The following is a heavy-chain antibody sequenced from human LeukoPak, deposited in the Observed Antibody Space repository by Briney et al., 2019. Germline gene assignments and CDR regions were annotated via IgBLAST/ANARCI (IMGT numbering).Heavy chain of an antibody. Sequence: GGSLRLSCAASGFTSNYYGMHWVRQAPGKGLEWVAVIWSDGSKKYYADSVKGRFTVSRDNSKNTLYLQMNSLRAEDTAVYYCAKKESRYCSSTSCLIGMDVWGQGTTVTVSS. CDR3: AKKESRYCSSTSCLIGMDV. V-gene: IGHV3-33*06. D-gene: IGHD2-2*01. J-gene: IGHJ6*02. CDR2: IWSDGSKK. CDR1: GFTSNYYG.